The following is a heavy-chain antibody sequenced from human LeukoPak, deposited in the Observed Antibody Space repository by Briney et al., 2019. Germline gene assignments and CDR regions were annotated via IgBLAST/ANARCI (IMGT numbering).Heavy chain of an antibody. CDR1: GYTFTSYY. V-gene: IGHV1-46*01. Sequence: ASVTVSCKASGYTFTSYYMHWVRQAPGQGLEWMGIINPSGGSTSNAQKFQGRVTMTRDTSTSTVYMELSSLRSEDTAVYYCARAKIEYCSSTSCPGWDYWGQGTLVTVSS. D-gene: IGHD2-2*01. J-gene: IGHJ4*02. CDR2: INPSGGST. CDR3: ARAKIEYCSSTSCPGWDY.